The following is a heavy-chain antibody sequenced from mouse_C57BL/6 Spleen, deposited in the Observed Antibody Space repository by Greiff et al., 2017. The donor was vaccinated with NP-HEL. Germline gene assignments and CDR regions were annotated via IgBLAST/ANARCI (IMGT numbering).Heavy chain of an antibody. CDR1: GYTFTSYW. J-gene: IGHJ3*01. V-gene: IGHV1-72*01. CDR3: AREGDYYGSSIWFAY. Sequence: QVQLKQPGAELVKPGASVKLSCKASGYTFTSYWMHWVKQRPGRGLEWIGRIDPNSGGTKYNEKFKSKATLTVDKPSSTAYMQLSSLTSEDSAVYYCAREGDYYGSSIWFAYWGQGTLVTVSA. CDR2: IDPNSGGT. D-gene: IGHD1-1*01.